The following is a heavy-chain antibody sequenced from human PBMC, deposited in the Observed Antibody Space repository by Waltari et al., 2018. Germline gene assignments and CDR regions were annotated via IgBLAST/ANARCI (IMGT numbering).Heavy chain of an antibody. Sequence: EVQLVESGGGLVQPGGSLRLSCAASGFTFSSYAMSWVRQAPGKGLEWVSAISGSGGSTYYADSVKGRFTISRENAKNSLYLQMNSLRAEDTAVYYCAREHSSGWWGHDAFDIWGQGTMVTVSS. CDR2: ISGSGGST. J-gene: IGHJ3*02. V-gene: IGHV3-23*04. D-gene: IGHD6-19*01. CDR1: GFTFSSYA. CDR3: AREHSSGWWGHDAFDI.